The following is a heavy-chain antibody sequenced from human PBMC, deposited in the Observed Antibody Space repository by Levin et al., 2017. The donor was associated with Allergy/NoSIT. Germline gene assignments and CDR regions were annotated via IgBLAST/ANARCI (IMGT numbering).Heavy chain of an antibody. CDR2: INHSGST. J-gene: IGHJ4*02. D-gene: IGHD2-15*01. Sequence: SETLSLTCAVYGGSFSGYYWSWIRQPPGKGLEWIGEINHSGSTNYNPSLKSRVTISVDTSKNQFSLKLSSVTAADTAVYYCARGLYCSGGSCYSNFYYFDYWGQGTLVTVSS. CDR1: GGSFSGYY. CDR3: ARGLYCSGGSCYSNFYYFDY. V-gene: IGHV4-34*01.